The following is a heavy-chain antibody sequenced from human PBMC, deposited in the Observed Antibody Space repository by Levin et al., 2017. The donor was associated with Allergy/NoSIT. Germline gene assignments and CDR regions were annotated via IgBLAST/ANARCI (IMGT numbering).Heavy chain of an antibody. V-gene: IGHV4-34*01. Sequence: SETLSLTCAVYGGSFSGYYWSWIRQPPGKGLEWIGEINHSGSTNYNPSLKSRVTISVDTSKNQFSLKLSSVTAADTAVYYCARGYGVWWGQGTLVTVSS. CDR3: ARGYGVW. D-gene: IGHD2-8*01. CDR2: INHSGST. J-gene: IGHJ4*02. CDR1: GGSFSGYY.